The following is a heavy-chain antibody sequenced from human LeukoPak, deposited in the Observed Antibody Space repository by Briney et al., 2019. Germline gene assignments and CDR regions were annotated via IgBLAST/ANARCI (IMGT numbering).Heavy chain of an antibody. V-gene: IGHV1-8*01. CDR2: MNSNSGNT. J-gene: IGHJ4*02. D-gene: IGHD3-10*01. Sequence: GASVKVSCKASGYTFTNYDIMWVRQATGQGPEWMGWMNSNSGNTGYAQKFQGRVTMTRDTSINTAYMELHSLTSEGTAVYYCARGRGGTVVRGYLDYWGQGTLVTVSS. CDR3: ARGRGGTVVRGYLDY. CDR1: GYTFTNYD.